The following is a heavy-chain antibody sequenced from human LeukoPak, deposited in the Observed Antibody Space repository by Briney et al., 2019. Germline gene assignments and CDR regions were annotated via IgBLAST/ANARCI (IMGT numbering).Heavy chain of an antibody. V-gene: IGHV1-18*01. CDR1: GYTFTSYG. Sequence: GASVKVSCKASGYTFTSYGISWVRQAPGQGLEWMGWISAYNGNTNYAQKLQGRVTMTTDTSTSTVYMELSSLRAEDTAVYYCARDSKTSSLADPWGQGTLVTVSS. CDR2: ISAYNGNT. D-gene: IGHD2-2*01. J-gene: IGHJ5*02. CDR3: ARDSKTSSLADP.